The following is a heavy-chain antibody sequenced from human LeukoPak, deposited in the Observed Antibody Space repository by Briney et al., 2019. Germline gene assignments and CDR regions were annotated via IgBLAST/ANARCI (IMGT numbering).Heavy chain of an antibody. CDR1: GGTFSSYA. J-gene: IGHJ4*02. V-gene: IGHV1-69*04. CDR3: ARVGRMATITWVFDY. CDR2: IIPILGIA. Sequence: SVKVSCKASGGTFSSYAISWARQAPGQGLEWMGRIIPILGIANYAQRFQGRVTITADKSTSTAYMGLSSLRSEDTAVYYCARVGRMATITWVFDYWGQGTLVTVSS. D-gene: IGHD5-24*01.